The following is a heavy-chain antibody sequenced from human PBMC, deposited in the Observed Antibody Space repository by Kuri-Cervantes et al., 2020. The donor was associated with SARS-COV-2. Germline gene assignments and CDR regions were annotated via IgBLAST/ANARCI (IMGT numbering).Heavy chain of an antibody. CDR1: GGSLSYYY. D-gene: IGHD6-13*01. J-gene: IGHJ2*01. CDR2: INHSGST. Sequence: SETLSLTCEVYGGSLSYYYWSWVRQPPGKGLEWIGEINHSGSTNYNPSLKSRVTISGDPSKNQFSLKLSSVTAADTAVYYCARAELGLGWFFDLWGRGTLVTVSS. CDR3: ARAELGLGWFFDL. V-gene: IGHV4-34*01.